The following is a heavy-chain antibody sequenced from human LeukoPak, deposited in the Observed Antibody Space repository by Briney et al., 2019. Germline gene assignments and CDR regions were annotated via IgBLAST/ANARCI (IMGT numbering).Heavy chain of an antibody. D-gene: IGHD3-10*02. CDR1: SYSVSSSSY. CDR2: IFHSGNS. J-gene: IGHJ4*02. Sequence: PSETLSLTCAVSSYSVSSSSYGCWIRQSPGKGLEWVGIIFHSGNSYYNPSLKSRLTMSVDTSKNQFSLKLSSVTAADTALYCCARVTDVGDMLHQYFDYWGQGILVTVSP. CDR3: ARVTDVGDMLHQYFDY. V-gene: IGHV4-38-2*01.